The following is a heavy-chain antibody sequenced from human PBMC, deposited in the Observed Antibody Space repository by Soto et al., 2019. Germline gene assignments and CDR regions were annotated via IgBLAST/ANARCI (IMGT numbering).Heavy chain of an antibody. J-gene: IGHJ4*02. Sequence: SETLSLTCTVSGGSINNYYWSWIRQPPGKGLEWIGYIYYSGSTNYNPSLKSRVTISVDTSRNQFSLKLSSVTAADTAVYYCARRYGGNFDYWGQGTLVTVSS. V-gene: IGHV4-59*01. CDR1: GGSINNYY. CDR2: IYYSGST. CDR3: ARRYGGNFDY. D-gene: IGHD1-26*01.